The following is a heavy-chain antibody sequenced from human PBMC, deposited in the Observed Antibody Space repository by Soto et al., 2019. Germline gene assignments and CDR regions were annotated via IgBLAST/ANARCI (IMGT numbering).Heavy chain of an antibody. V-gene: IGHV3-9*01. CDR2: LSWNGVTI. CDR3: AASRACDSSAYSGFHYGMDV. D-gene: IGHD3-22*01. Sequence: EVQLVESGGDLVQPGRSLRLSCAASGFTFDDYAMHWVRQLPGKGLKWVSGLSWNGVTIGYAASVKGRFTISRDNGMKALYLQMNVLRPDDTALYYCAASRACDSSAYSGFHYGMDVWGLGTTVTVSS. CDR1: GFTFDDYA. J-gene: IGHJ6*02.